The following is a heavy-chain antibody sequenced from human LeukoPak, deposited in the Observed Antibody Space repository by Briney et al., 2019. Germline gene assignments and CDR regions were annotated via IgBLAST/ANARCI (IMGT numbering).Heavy chain of an antibody. CDR2: ISTSSSYI. V-gene: IGHV3-21*01. J-gene: IGHJ6*03. CDR3: ARSEARYYYYYMDV. CDR1: GFTFSSYS. D-gene: IGHD3-3*01. Sequence: PGGSLRLSCTASGFTFSSYSMNWVRQAPGKGLEWVSSISTSSSYIYYADSVKGRFTISRDNSKNTLYLQMNSLRAEDTAVYYCARSEARYYYYYMDVWGKGTTVTVSS.